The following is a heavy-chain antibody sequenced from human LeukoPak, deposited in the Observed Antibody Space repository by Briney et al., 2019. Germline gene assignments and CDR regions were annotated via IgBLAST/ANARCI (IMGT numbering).Heavy chain of an antibody. CDR1: GFTFSSYG. V-gene: IGHV3-30*18. Sequence: PVRSLRLSCAASGFTFSSYGMHCVPQAPGKGLEWGAVMSFDGSNKHYGDSVKGRFTISRENSKNTLYLQMNSLRPEDTAVYYCAKVRGGLVTCPRYYGMDVWGHGTTVTVSS. CDR3: AKVRGGLVTCPRYYGMDV. CDR2: MSFDGSNK. J-gene: IGHJ6*02. D-gene: IGHD2-21*02.